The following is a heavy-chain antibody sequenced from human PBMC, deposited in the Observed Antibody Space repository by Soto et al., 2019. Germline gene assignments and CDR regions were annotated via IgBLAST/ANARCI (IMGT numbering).Heavy chain of an antibody. CDR3: AHRPGGIAAAGPFYYYYYGMDV. Sequence: SGPTLVNPTQTLTLTCTFSGFSLSTSGVGVGWIRQPPGKALEWLALIYWSDDKRYSPSLKSRLTITKDTSKNQVVLTMTNMDPVDTATYYCAHRPGGIAAAGPFYYYYYGMDVWGQGTTVTVSS. CDR2: IYWSDDK. CDR1: GFSLSTSGVG. J-gene: IGHJ6*02. V-gene: IGHV2-5*01. D-gene: IGHD6-13*01.